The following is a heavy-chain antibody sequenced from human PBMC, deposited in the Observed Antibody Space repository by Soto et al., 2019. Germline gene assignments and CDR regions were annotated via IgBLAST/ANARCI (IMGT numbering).Heavy chain of an antibody. J-gene: IGHJ4*02. CDR1: GFSLSTSGVG. D-gene: IGHD7-27*01. CDR3: ARTSVNWGSRGLVDY. Sequence: QITLKESGPTLVKPTQTLTLTCTFSGFSLSTSGVGVGWIRQPPGKALEWLAFLYWDDDKRYSPSLKSRHTITQDPSKTPVHLTMTNMDPVDTATYYCARTSVNWGSRGLVDYWGQGTLVTVAS. CDR2: LYWDDDK. V-gene: IGHV2-5*02.